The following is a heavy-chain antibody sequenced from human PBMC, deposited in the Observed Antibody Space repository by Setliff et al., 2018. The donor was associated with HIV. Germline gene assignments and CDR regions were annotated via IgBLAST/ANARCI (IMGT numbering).Heavy chain of an antibody. CDR2: FYTGTT. Sequence: SETLSLTCTVSGASIRNYYRSWIRQAPGRGLEWLGFFYTGTTYYNPSLKSRVTISVDTSKKQISLKVKSVTAADTAVYYCARAPTDHYDPTRLGDGLDIWGRGTMVTVTS. V-gene: IGHV4-4*08. CDR1: GASIRNYY. D-gene: IGHD3-22*01. CDR3: ARAPTDHYDPTRLGDGLDI. J-gene: IGHJ3*02.